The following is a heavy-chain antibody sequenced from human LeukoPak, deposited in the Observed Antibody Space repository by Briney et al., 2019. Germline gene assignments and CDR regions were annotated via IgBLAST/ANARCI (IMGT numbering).Heavy chain of an antibody. CDR3: ARFKTYYYGSGARLRWFDP. V-gene: IGHV3-48*04. J-gene: IGHJ5*02. CDR1: GFTLSGYG. Sequence: GGSLRLSCAASGFTLSGYGMNWVRQAPGKGLEWVSYISSSSSNIKYADSVKGRFTISRDNAKNSLYLQMNSLRAEDTAVYYCARFKTYYYGSGARLRWFDPWGQGTLVTVSS. D-gene: IGHD3-10*01. CDR2: ISSSSSNI.